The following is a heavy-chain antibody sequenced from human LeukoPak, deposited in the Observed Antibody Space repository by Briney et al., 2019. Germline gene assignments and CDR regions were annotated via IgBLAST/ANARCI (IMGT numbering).Heavy chain of an antibody. CDR3: ASRGYSSGSDAFDI. Sequence: GGSLRLSCAASGFTFSSYGMHWVRQAPGKGLEWVAFMRYDGTNESYADSVKGRFTISRDNSKNTLYLQMSCLRGEDTAVYYCASRGYSSGSDAFDIWGQGTMVTVSA. CDR1: GFTFSSYG. J-gene: IGHJ3*02. CDR2: MRYDGTNE. V-gene: IGHV3-30*02. D-gene: IGHD2-15*01.